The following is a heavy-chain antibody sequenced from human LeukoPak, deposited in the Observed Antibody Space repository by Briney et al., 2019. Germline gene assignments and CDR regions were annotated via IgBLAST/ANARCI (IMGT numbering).Heavy chain of an antibody. CDR2: IYHSGIT. CDR3: ASNLYGSGNYFAY. V-gene: IGHV4-38-2*02. CDR1: GYSISSGYY. D-gene: IGHD3-10*01. Sequence: SETLPLTCTVSGYSISSGYYWGWIRQPPGKGLEWIAIIYHSGITYYNPSLKSRVTISVDTSKNQFSLKLTSVTAADTAVYYCASNLYGSGNYFAYWGQGTLVTVSS. J-gene: IGHJ4*02.